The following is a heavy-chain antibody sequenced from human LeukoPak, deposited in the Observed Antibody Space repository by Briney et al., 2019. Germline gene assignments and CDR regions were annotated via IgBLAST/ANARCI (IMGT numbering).Heavy chain of an antibody. CDR1: GFTFGDTW. J-gene: IGHJ4*02. D-gene: IGHD3/OR15-3a*01. CDR2: IKQDRSEK. CDR3: ATSYDMGWLIGY. Sequence: PGGSLRLSCAASGFTFGDTWMNWVRQVPGQGLEWVANIKQDRSEKFYVASVKGRFTISRDNGKSSLYLQMNSLRADDTALYYCATSYDMGWLIGYWGQGTLVTVSS. V-gene: IGHV3-7*03.